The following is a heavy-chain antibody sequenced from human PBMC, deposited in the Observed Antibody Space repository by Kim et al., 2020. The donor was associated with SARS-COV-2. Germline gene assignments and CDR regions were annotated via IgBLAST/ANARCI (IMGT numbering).Heavy chain of an antibody. Sequence: SETLSLTCAVYGGSFSGYYWSWIRQPPGKGLEWIGEINHSGSTNYNPSLKSRVTISVDTSKNQFSLKLSSVTAADTAVYYCATAELLSDAFDIWGQGTMVTVSS. D-gene: IGHD3-10*01. V-gene: IGHV4-34*01. J-gene: IGHJ3*02. CDR1: GGSFSGYY. CDR3: ATAELLSDAFDI. CDR2: INHSGST.